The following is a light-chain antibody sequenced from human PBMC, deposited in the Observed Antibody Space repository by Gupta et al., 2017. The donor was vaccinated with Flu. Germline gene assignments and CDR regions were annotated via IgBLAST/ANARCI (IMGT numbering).Light chain of an antibody. Sequence: MSCSPMQSLLDSYGNTYLNWVQQRPGHYPRRLLYEVSNRDSGVPDRFSCSGAGTDFTLKSSRVEAEDVVFYYCMKCTHPWTFGQGTKLEIK. J-gene: IGKJ2*02. CDR3: MKCTHPWT. CDR1: QSLLDSYGNTY. V-gene: IGKV2-30*01. CDR2: EVS.